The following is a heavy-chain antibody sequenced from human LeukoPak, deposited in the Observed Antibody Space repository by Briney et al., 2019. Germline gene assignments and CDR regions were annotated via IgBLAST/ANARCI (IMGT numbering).Heavy chain of an antibody. CDR1: GFTVSSNY. CDR3: AREGASSSFGY. V-gene: IGHV3-53*01. CDR2: IYSGGST. D-gene: IGHD6-13*01. J-gene: IGHJ4*02. Sequence: GGSLRLSCAASGFTVSSNYMSWIRQAPGKGLEWVSLIYSGGSTYYADSVKGRFTISRDNSKNTLYLQMNSLRAEDTAVYYCAREGASSSFGYWGQGTLVTVSS.